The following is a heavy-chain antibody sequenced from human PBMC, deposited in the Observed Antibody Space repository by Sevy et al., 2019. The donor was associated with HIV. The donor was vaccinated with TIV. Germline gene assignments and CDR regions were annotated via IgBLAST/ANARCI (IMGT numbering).Heavy chain of an antibody. CDR3: ARGGDFWSGDQNFDY. J-gene: IGHJ4*02. V-gene: IGHV1-2*02. CDR2: INPNSGGT. CDR1: GYTFTGYY. Sequence: ASVKVSCKASGYTFTGYYMHWVRQAPGQGLEWMGWINPNSGGTNYAQKFQGRATMTRDTSLSTAYMELSRLRSDDTAVYYCARGGDFWSGDQNFDYWGQGTLVTVSS. D-gene: IGHD3-3*01.